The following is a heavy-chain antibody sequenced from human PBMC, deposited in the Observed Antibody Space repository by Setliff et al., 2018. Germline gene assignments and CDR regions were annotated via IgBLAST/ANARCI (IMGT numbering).Heavy chain of an antibody. D-gene: IGHD3-10*01. CDR2: VDPKDGQA. Sequence: ASVKVSCKGSGYRFIVYYIHWVRQTPGKGLEWMGRVDPKDGQAIYAKKFQGRFTIAADTSIDTAYMELSSLTSGDTAVYYCATDLAIRGVQFDYWGRGTLVTVSS. CDR1: GYRFIVYY. V-gene: IGHV1-69-2*01. CDR3: ATDLAIRGVQFDY. J-gene: IGHJ4*02.